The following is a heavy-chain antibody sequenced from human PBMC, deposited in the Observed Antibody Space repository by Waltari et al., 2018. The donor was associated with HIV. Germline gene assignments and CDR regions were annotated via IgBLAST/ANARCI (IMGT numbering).Heavy chain of an antibody. V-gene: IGHV3-33*01. Sequence: QVQLVESGGGVVQPGMSLRLSCAASGFTFSNYGMHWVRQAPGEGLEWVALIWDDGSNKFYADSVKGRFIISRDNSKNTLYLQSNSMRADDTAVYYCTRDKQTTGATLDYWGQGTLVTVSS. CDR3: TRDKQTTGATLDY. J-gene: IGHJ4*02. CDR2: IWDDGSNK. CDR1: GFTFSNYG. D-gene: IGHD2-2*01.